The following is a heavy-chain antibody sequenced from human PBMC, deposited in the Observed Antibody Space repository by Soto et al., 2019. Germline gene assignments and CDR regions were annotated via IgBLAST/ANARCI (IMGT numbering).Heavy chain of an antibody. V-gene: IGHV4-59*12. CDR1: GGSISSYY. CDR3: AGGENYVFLGGRIYYFDS. D-gene: IGHD3-3*01. CDR2: IYYSGST. J-gene: IGHJ4*02. Sequence: PSETLSLTCTVSGGSISSYYWSWIRQPPGKGLEWIGYIYYSGSTNYNPSLKSRVTFSIDTSNSQFSLRLSSVTAADTAVYFCAGGENYVFLGGRIYYFDSWGQEPPATAPS.